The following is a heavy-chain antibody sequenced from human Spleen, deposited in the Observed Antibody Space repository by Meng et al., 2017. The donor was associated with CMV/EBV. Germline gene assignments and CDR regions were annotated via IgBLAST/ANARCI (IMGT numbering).Heavy chain of an antibody. CDR3: ARVPALSQTFDP. CDR2: IYYSGST. CDR1: GGSISSGGYY. Sequence: TVSGGSISSGGYYWSWIRQHPGKGLEWIGYIYYSGSTYYNPSLKSRVTISVDTSKNQFSLKLSSVTAADTAVYYCARVPALSQTFDPWGQGTLVTVSS. V-gene: IGHV4-31*03. J-gene: IGHJ5*02. D-gene: IGHD2-2*01.